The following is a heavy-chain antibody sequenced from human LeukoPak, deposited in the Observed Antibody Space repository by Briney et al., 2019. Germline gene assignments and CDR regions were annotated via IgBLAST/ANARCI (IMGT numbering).Heavy chain of an antibody. V-gene: IGHV3-7*01. CDR1: GFTFSSHA. CDR3: ARGFEASPNWFDP. J-gene: IGHJ5*02. CDR2: IKQDGSEQ. Sequence: GGSLRLSCAASGFTFSSHAMHWVRQAPGKGLEWVANIKQDGSEQYYVDSVKGRFTISRDNAKNSLYLQMNSLRVDDTAVYYCARGFEASPNWFDPWGQGTLVTVSS.